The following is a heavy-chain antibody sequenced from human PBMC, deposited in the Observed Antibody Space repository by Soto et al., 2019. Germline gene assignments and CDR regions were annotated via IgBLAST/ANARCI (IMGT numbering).Heavy chain of an antibody. D-gene: IGHD5-12*01. V-gene: IGHV1-2*04. CDR3: ARESGGATATLDYYYFYMDV. CDR1: GDRFTDYY. CDR2: INPNSGVT. Sequence: QVQLVQSGAEVKEPGASVTVSCRASGDRFTDYYMHWVRQAPGQGLEWMGWINPNSGVTKYAQKFQGWGTMTRDPSIRTVYMQLSRLRFDDTAIYYCARESGGATATLDYYYFYMDVWGTGTTVTVSS. J-gene: IGHJ6*03.